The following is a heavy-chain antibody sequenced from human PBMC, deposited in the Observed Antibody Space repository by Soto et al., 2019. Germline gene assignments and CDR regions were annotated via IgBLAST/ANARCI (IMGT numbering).Heavy chain of an antibody. CDR3: ASTLQYCTSTSCYPWGRFGY. D-gene: IGHD2-2*01. Sequence: EVQLVESGGGLVQPGGSLRLSCAASGFTFSDYALNWVRQAPGEGLVWISYISSSSSTIYFADSLKGRFTISRDNAKNSLYLQMNSLRDEDTAVYYCASTLQYCTSTSCYPWGRFGYWGQGTLVTVSS. V-gene: IGHV3-48*02. J-gene: IGHJ4*02. CDR1: GFTFSDYA. CDR2: ISSSSSTI.